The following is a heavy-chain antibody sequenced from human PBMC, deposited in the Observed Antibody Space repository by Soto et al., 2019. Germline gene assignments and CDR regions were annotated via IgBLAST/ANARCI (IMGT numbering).Heavy chain of an antibody. V-gene: IGHV4-30-2*01. CDR2: IYHSGST. J-gene: IGHJ6*02. D-gene: IGHD5-18*01. CDR3: ACIFSGGYGYGFYYYGMDV. CDR1: GGSISSGGYS. Sequence: SETLSLTCAVSGGSISSGGYSWSWIRQPPGKGLEWIGYIYHSGSTYYNPSLKSRVTISVDTSKNQFSLKLSSVTAADTAVYYCACIFSGGYGYGFYYYGMDVWGQGTAVTVSS.